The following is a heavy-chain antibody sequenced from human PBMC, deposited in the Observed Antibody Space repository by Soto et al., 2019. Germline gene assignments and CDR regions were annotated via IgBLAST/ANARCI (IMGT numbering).Heavy chain of an antibody. CDR2: ISGSGGST. CDR3: AKVALIRFGELSLWDY. D-gene: IGHD3-16*02. J-gene: IGHJ4*02. Sequence: EVQLLESGGGLVQPGGSLRLSCAASGFTFSSYAMSWVRQAPGKGLEWVSAISGSGGSTYYADSVKGRFTISRDNSKNTLYLQMNSLRAEDTAVYYCAKVALIRFGELSLWDYWGQGTLVTVSS. V-gene: IGHV3-23*01. CDR1: GFTFSSYA.